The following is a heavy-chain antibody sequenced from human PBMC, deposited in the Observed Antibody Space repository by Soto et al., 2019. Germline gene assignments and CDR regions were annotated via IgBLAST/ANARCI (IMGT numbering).Heavy chain of an antibody. J-gene: IGHJ4*02. V-gene: IGHV1-69*12. CDR2: IIPIFGTA. CDR3: ATMVRGVIRAGYFDY. CDR1: GGTFSSYA. D-gene: IGHD3-10*01. Sequence: QVQLVQSGAEVKKPGSSVKVSCKASGGTFSSYAISWVRQAPGQGLEWMGGIIPIFGTANYAQKFQGRVTITADESTSTADMELSSLRSEDTAVYYCATMVRGVIRAGYFDYWGQGPLVTVSS.